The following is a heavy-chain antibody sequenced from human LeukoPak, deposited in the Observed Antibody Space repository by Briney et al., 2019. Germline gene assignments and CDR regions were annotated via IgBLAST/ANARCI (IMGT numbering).Heavy chain of an antibody. J-gene: IGHJ4*02. CDR1: GFTFSSYA. CDR2: ISGSGVNT. D-gene: IGHD2-8*01. CDR3: AKNRLNGNCFDD. Sequence: GGSLRLSCAASGFTFSSYAMTWVRQTPGKGLEWVSAISGSGVNTYYADSVKGRFTISRDNSKNTLYLQMNSLRAEDTAVYFCAKNRLNGNCFDDWGQGTLVTVSS. V-gene: IGHV3-23*01.